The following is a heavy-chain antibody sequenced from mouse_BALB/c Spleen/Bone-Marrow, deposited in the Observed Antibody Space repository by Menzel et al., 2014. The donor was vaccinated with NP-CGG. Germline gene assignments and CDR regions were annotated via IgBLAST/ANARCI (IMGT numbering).Heavy chain of an antibody. CDR2: IWSGGST. CDR3: ARTYYYGMDY. CDR1: GFSLTSSG. V-gene: IGHV2-2*02. J-gene: IGHJ4*01. Sequence: QVQLQQSGPGLVQPSQSLSITSTVSGFSLTSSGVHWVRQSPGKGLEWLGVIWSGGSTDYNAAFISSLSISKDNSKSQVFLKMNSLQANDTAIYYCARTYYYGMDYWGQGTSVTVSS.